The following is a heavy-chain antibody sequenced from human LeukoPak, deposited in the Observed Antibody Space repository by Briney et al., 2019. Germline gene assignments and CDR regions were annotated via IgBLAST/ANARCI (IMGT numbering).Heavy chain of an antibody. CDR3: ATDLYSGSYGIFDN. D-gene: IGHD1-26*01. CDR1: EFTFNTYW. J-gene: IGHJ4*02. V-gene: IGHV3-7*01. CDR2: INQDGSEK. Sequence: GGSLRLSCAASEFTFNTYWMSWVRQAPGKGLEWVANINQDGSEKYYVDSVKGRFTISRDNAKNSLYLQMNSLRAEDTAVYYCATDLYSGSYGIFDNWGQGTLVTVSS.